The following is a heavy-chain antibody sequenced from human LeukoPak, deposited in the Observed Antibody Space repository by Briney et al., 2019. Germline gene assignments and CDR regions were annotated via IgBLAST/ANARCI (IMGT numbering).Heavy chain of an antibody. D-gene: IGHD2-2*01. V-gene: IGHV4-39*07. CDR2: IYYSGST. CDR3: ASSPPAANYYYYYMDV. Sequence: GSLRLSCAASGFTFSSYGMHWVRQAPGKGLEWIGSIYYSGSTYYNPSLKSRVTISVDTSKNQFSLKLSSVTAADTAVYYCASSPPAANYYYYYMDVWGKGTTVTVSS. J-gene: IGHJ6*03. CDR1: GFTFSSYG.